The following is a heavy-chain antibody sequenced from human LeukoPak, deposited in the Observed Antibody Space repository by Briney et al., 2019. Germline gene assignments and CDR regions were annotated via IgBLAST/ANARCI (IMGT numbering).Heavy chain of an antibody. J-gene: IGHJ4*02. D-gene: IGHD3-10*01. CDR2: ISGSGGST. V-gene: IGHV3-23*01. CDR3: AKSVYGSGSLTLDY. CDR1: GFTFSSYG. Sequence: GGSLRLSCAASGFTFSSYGMSWVRQAPGKGLEWVSAISGSGGSTYYADSVKGRFTISRDNSKNTLYLQMNSLRAEDTAVYYCAKSVYGSGSLTLDYWGQGTLVTVSS.